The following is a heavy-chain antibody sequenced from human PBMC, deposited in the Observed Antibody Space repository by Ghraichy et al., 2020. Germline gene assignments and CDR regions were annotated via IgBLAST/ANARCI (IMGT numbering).Heavy chain of an antibody. V-gene: IGHV1-58*01. CDR3: AAEVAAAGHAHYYYYGMDV. CDR2: IVVGSGNT. J-gene: IGHJ6*02. D-gene: IGHD6-13*01. CDR1: GFTFTSSA. Sequence: SVKVSCKASGFTFTSSAVQWVRQARGQRLEWIGWIVVGSGNTNYAQKFQERVTITRDMSTSTAYMELSSLRSEDTAVYYCAAEVAAAGHAHYYYYGMDVWGQGTTVTVSS.